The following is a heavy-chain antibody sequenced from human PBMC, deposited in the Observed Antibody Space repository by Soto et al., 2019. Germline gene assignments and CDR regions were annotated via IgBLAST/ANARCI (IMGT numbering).Heavy chain of an antibody. Sequence: GVLRLSGAASGFTFGDYYMSWIRQAPVKGLEWVAYISTRGSTTHYSDSMKGRFTISRDNAKNSLYLQTTSPRAEDTAVYYCARLIRGSKGYSEYRGQGTLVNVS. J-gene: IGHJ4*02. V-gene: IGHV3-11*01. CDR3: ARLIRGSKGYSEY. CDR1: GFTFGDYY. D-gene: IGHD3-16*01. CDR2: ISTRGSTT.